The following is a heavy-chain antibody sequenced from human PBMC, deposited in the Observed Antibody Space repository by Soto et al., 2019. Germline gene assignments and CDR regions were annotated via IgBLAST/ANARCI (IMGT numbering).Heavy chain of an antibody. CDR3: ARGPSHYYGSGPKGWFDP. CDR2: MYHSGST. Sequence: SETLSLTCAVSGGSISSGGYSWSWIRQPPGKGLEWIGYMYHSGSTYYNPSLKSRVTISVDTSKNQFSLKLSSVTAADTAVYYCARGPSHYYGSGPKGWFDPWGQGTLVTVSS. CDR1: GGSISSGGYS. D-gene: IGHD3-10*01. J-gene: IGHJ5*02. V-gene: IGHV4-30-2*01.